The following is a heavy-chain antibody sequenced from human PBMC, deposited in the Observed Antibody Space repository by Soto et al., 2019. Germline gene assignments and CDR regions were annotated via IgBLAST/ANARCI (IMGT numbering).Heavy chain of an antibody. CDR3: ARGGSFDV. D-gene: IGHD3-16*01. Sequence: QEQVVESGGGAVQPGRSLRLSCTASGFTFNNYGLHWVRQAPGKGLEGVALLTSGGSHKFYSESVKGRFTISRDDSKNTLFLQMDSLRTEDMAVYYCARGGSFDVWGRGTMVTVSS. V-gene: IGHV3-30*03. CDR1: GFTFNNYG. J-gene: IGHJ3*01. CDR2: LTSGGSHK.